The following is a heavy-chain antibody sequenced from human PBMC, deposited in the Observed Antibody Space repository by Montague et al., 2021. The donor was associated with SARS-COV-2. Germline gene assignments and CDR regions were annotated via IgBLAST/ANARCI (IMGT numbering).Heavy chain of an antibody. CDR1: GGSISGHY. J-gene: IGHJ6*02. Sequence: SETLSLTCIVSGGSISGHYWSWVRQTPEKGLEWIGYIYYLGTTNYNPSXXTRVTFSMDTSKNQFSLMLTSVTAADTGVYYCARNGGAAVPGLLLGMDIWGQGTTVTVSS. CDR2: IYYLGTT. D-gene: IGHD6-19*01. V-gene: IGHV4-59*11. CDR3: ARNGGAAVPGLLLGMDI.